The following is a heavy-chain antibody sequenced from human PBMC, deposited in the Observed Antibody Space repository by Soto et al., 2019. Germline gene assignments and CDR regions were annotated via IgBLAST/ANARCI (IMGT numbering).Heavy chain of an antibody. CDR2: IYYSGST. D-gene: IGHD3-10*01. V-gene: IGHV4-59*01. J-gene: IGHJ3*02. CDR1: GGSISSYY. CDR3: ARLRRNYYGSGSNDAFDI. Sequence: SETLSLTCTVSGGSISSYYWSWIRQPPGEGLEWIGYIYYSGSTNYNPSLKSRVTISVDTSKNQFSLKLSSVTAADTAVYYCARLRRNYYGSGSNDAFDIWGQGTMVTVSS.